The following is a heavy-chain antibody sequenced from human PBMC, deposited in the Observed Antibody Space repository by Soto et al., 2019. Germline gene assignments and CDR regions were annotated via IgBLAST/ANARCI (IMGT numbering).Heavy chain of an antibody. CDR1: GFTVSSNY. D-gene: IGHD6-13*01. Sequence: GGSLRLSCAASGFTVSSNYMSWVRQAPGKGLEWVSVIYSGGSTYYADSVKGRFTISRDNSKNTLYLQMNSLRAEDTAVYYCARYGVAAAGTAAEYFQHWGQGTLVTVSS. CDR2: IYSGGST. J-gene: IGHJ1*01. CDR3: ARYGVAAAGTAAEYFQH. V-gene: IGHV3-53*01.